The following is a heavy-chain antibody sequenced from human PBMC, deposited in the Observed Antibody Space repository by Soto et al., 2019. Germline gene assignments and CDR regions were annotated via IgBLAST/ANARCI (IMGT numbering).Heavy chain of an antibody. CDR1: GFTFSNAW. CDR2: IKSKTDGGKT. V-gene: IGHV3-15*07. D-gene: IGHD3-9*01. J-gene: IGHJ4*02. Sequence: GGSLRLSCAASGFTFSNAWMNWVRQAPGKGLEWVGRIKSKTDGGKTDYAAPVKGRFTISRDDSKNTLYLQMNSLKTEDTAVYYCTTDRDDILTGYSFPFYFDYWGQGTLVTVSS. CDR3: TTDRDDILTGYSFPFYFDY.